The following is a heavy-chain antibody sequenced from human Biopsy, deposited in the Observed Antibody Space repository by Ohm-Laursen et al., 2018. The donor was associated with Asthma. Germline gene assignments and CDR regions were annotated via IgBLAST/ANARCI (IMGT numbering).Heavy chain of an antibody. J-gene: IGHJ6*02. Sequence: RSLRLSCAASGFTFSRYGMHWVRQAPGKGLEWVAVISYDGSNKYYGDSVQGRFTISRDNSKNTLYLQMNSLRAEDTAVYYCARSIYDFWSGYYGMDVWGQGTTVTVSS. D-gene: IGHD3-3*01. CDR2: ISYDGSNK. CDR3: ARSIYDFWSGYYGMDV. V-gene: IGHV3-33*05. CDR1: GFTFSRYG.